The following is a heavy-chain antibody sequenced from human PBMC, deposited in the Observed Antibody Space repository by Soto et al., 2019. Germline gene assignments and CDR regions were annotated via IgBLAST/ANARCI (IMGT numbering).Heavy chain of an antibody. Sequence: SETLSLTCAVYGGSLSGGSFSAYYWSWTRQPPGKGLEWIGEIDHSGRTKYNPSLKSRVTLSVDTSKNQFSLILSSVTAADTAVYYCARYDCTTGVCNFDYWGQGSLVTVSS. D-gene: IGHD2-8*01. V-gene: IGHV4-34*01. CDR3: ARYDCTTGVCNFDY. J-gene: IGHJ4*02. CDR1: GGSLSGGSFSAYY. CDR2: IDHSGRT.